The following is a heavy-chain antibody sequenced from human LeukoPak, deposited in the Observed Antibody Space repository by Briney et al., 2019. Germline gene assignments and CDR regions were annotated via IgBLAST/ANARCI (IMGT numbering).Heavy chain of an antibody. CDR3: ARVSGGYY. V-gene: IGHV4-38-2*02. CDR1: GYSISSGYY. D-gene: IGHD3-16*01. Sequence: SETLSLTCTVPGYSISSGYYWGWIRQPPGKGREWIGSIYHSGSTYYNPSLKSRVTISVDTSKNQFSLKLSSVTAADTAVYYCARVSGGYYWGQGTLVTVSS. CDR2: IYHSGST. J-gene: IGHJ4*02.